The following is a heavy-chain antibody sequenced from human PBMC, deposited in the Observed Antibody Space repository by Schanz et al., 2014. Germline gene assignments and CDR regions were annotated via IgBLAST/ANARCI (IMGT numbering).Heavy chain of an antibody. V-gene: IGHV3-23*04. Sequence: EVQLVESGGGVVRPGGSLRLSCAASGFGFDDYAMHWVRQAPGKGLEWVSGIGGSGDSTHYADSVKGRFIISRDNSKNTLYLQVNSLRAEDTAVYYCAREDCSATSCYFRYWGQGTLVTVSS. CDR2: IGGSGDST. CDR3: AREDCSATSCYFRY. J-gene: IGHJ4*02. D-gene: IGHD2-21*01. CDR1: GFGFDDYA.